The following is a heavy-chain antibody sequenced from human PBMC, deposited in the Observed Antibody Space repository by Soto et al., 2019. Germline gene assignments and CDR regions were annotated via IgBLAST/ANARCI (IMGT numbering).Heavy chain of an antibody. CDR2: IYYSGST. CDR1: GGSISSGDYY. CDR3: ARAYYYGSGSYSNPNWFDP. V-gene: IGHV4-30-4*01. J-gene: IGHJ5*02. Sequence: LSLTCTVSGGSISSGDYYWSWIRQPPGKGLEWIGYIYYSGSTYYNPSLKSRVTISVDTSKNQFSLKLSSVTAADTAVYYCARAYYYGSGSYSNPNWFDPWGQGALVTVSS. D-gene: IGHD3-10*01.